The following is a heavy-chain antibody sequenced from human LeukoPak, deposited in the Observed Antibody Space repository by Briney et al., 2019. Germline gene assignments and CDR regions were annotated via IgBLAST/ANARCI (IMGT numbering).Heavy chain of an antibody. Sequence: GASVTVSCKASGYRFTNYAMNWVRQAPGQSLEWMGWINAGNGNLKYSQKFQDRVTISTDTPASTAYMELSSLRSEDTAVYYCATGGRLLYHDYWGQGALVTVSS. CDR3: ATGGRLLYHDY. D-gene: IGHD2-15*01. V-gene: IGHV1-3*01. J-gene: IGHJ4*02. CDR1: GYRFTNYA. CDR2: INAGNGNL.